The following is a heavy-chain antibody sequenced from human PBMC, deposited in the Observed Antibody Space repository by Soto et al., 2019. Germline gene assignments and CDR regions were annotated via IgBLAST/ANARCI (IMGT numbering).Heavy chain of an antibody. Sequence: WASVKVSCQASGYTFTSYGISWVRQAPGQGLEWMGWISAYNGNTNYAQKLQGRVTMTTDTSTSTAYMELRSLRSDDTAVYYCASFYYYDSSGYYYAKVDAFDIWGQGTMVTVSS. CDR2: ISAYNGNT. V-gene: IGHV1-18*01. D-gene: IGHD3-22*01. CDR1: GYTFTSYG. CDR3: ASFYYYDSSGYYYAKVDAFDI. J-gene: IGHJ3*02.